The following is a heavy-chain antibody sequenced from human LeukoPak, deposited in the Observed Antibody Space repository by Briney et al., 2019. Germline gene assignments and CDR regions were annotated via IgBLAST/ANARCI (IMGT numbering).Heavy chain of an antibody. J-gene: IGHJ6*03. CDR2: IRYDGSNK. Sequence: GGSLRLSCEATGVTFNNYGMHWVRQAPGKGLEWLAFIRYDGSNKYYADSVKGRFTISRDNSKNTLYLQMNSLRAEDTAVYYCARKAYCSGGTCSHYYYVYVWGKGTTVTISS. CDR3: ARKAYCSGGTCSHYYYVYV. V-gene: IGHV3-30*02. CDR1: GVTFNNYG. D-gene: IGHD2-15*01.